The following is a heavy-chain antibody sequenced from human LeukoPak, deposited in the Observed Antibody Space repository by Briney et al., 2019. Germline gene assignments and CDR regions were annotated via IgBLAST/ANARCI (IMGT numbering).Heavy chain of an antibody. V-gene: IGHV3-30*19. J-gene: IGHJ4*02. D-gene: IGHD3-22*01. Sequence: GGSLRLSCAASGFTFSSYGMHWVRQAPGKGLEWVAVISYDGSNKYYADSVKGRFTISRDNSKNTLYLQMNSLRAEDTAVYYCARENHVRITMIVGYWGQGTLVTVSS. CDR1: GFTFSSYG. CDR3: ARENHVRITMIVGY. CDR2: ISYDGSNK.